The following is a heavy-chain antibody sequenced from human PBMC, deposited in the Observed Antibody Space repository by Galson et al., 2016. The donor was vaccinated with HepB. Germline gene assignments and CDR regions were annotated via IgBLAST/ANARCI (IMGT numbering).Heavy chain of an antibody. V-gene: IGHV4-61*08. J-gene: IGHJ4*02. CDR2: IYHSGTT. CDR1: GASVSSDGYY. D-gene: IGHD3-3*01. Sequence: ETLSLTCTVSGASVSSDGYYWSWIRQPPGKGLEWIGYIYHSGTTNYNPSLGSRVTFSVDTSKNQFSLKLTSVTAADTAVYYCTRVHGKRFMEWTTKYYFDLWGQGTLVTVSS. CDR3: TRVHGKRFMEWTTKYYFDL.